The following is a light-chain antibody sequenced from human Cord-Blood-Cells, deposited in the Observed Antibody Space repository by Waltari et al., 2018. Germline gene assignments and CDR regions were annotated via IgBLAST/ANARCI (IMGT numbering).Light chain of an antibody. CDR3: CSYAGSYTYWV. J-gene: IGLJ3*02. CDR2: DVS. CDR1: SSDVGGYNY. V-gene: IGLV2-11*01. Sequence: QSALTQPRSVSGSPGQSVPIPCTATSSDVGGYNYVSWYQQHPGKATKLMIYDVSKRPSGVPDRFSGSKSGNTASLTISGLQAEDEADYYCCSYAGSYTYWVFGGGTKLTVL.